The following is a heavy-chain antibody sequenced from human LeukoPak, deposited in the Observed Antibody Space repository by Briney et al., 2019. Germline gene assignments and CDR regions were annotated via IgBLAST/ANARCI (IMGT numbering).Heavy chain of an antibody. CDR1: GFTFSSYA. J-gene: IGHJ4*02. D-gene: IGHD3-22*01. Sequence: PGGSLRLSCAASGFTFSSYAMHWVRQAPDKGLEWVAVISYDGSNKYYADSVKGRFTISRDNSKNTLYLQMNSLRAEDTAVYYCARDLVDYYDSSGYYWSLVDYWGQGTLVTVSS. V-gene: IGHV3-30-3*01. CDR2: ISYDGSNK. CDR3: ARDLVDYYDSSGYYWSLVDY.